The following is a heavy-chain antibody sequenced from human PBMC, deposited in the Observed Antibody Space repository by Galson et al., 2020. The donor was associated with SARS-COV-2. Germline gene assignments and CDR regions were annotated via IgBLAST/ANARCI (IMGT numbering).Heavy chain of an antibody. Sequence: SEPLSLTCTVSGGSISSGGYYWSWIRPHPGKGLEWIGKIYYSGSTYYNPSLKSRVTISVDTSKNQFSLKLSSFTAADTAVYYCAREWYYDSSGDCWEYAFEIWGQGTIVTVSS. D-gene: IGHD3-22*01. J-gene: IGHJ3*02. CDR1: GGSISSGGYY. V-gene: IGHV4-31*03. CDR2: IYYSGST. CDR3: AREWYYDSSGDCWEYAFEI.